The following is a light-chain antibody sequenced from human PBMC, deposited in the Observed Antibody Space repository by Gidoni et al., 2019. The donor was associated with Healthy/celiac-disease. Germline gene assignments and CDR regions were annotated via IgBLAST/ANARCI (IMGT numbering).Light chain of an antibody. V-gene: IGLV3-1*01. Sequence: YELPQPPSVSVSPGQTASITCSGDKLGDKYACWYQQKPGQSPVLVIYQDSKRLSGIPERFSGSNSGNTATLTISGTQAMDEADYYCQAWDSSTAVFGGGTKLTVL. J-gene: IGLJ2*01. CDR3: QAWDSSTAV. CDR2: QDS. CDR1: KLGDKY.